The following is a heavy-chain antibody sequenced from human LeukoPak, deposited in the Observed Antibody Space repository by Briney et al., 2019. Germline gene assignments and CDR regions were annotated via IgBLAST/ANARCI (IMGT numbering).Heavy chain of an antibody. CDR2: INPSGGST. CDR3: ARDQRITIFGVVIPSNAFDI. CDR1: GYTFTSYG. D-gene: IGHD3-3*01. J-gene: IGHJ3*02. V-gene: IGHV1-46*03. Sequence: ASVKVSCKASGYTFTSYGISWVRQAPGQGLEWMGIINPSGGSTSYAQRFQGRVTMTRDTSTSTVYMELSSLRSEDTAVYHCARDQRITIFGVVIPSNAFDIWGQGTMVTVSS.